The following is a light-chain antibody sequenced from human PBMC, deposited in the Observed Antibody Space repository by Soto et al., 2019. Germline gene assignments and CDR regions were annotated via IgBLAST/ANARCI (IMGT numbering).Light chain of an antibody. CDR2: KAS. V-gene: IGKV1-5*03. Sequence: DFQISQSPSTLSASVGDRVTITCRASQSISSWLAWYQQKPGKAPNLLIYKASTLESGVPSRFSGSGFGTDFTLTISSLQAEDFASYYCQQLRSYPSTFGGGTKVDI. CDR3: QQLRSYPST. CDR1: QSISSW. J-gene: IGKJ4*01.